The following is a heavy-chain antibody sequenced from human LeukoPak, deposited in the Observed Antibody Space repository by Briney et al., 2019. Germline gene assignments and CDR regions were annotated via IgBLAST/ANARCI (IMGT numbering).Heavy chain of an antibody. CDR1: GYTFTTYD. V-gene: IGHV1-8*03. CDR3: ARGLRAARRGNWLDP. J-gene: IGHJ5*02. CDR2: MNPNSGNT. D-gene: IGHD6-6*01. Sequence: GASVKVSCKASGYTFTTYDINWVRQATGQGLEWMGWMNPNSGNTGYAQRFQGRVTITRNTSITTAYMELSSLRSEDTAVYYCARGLRAARRGNWLDPWGQGTLVTVSS.